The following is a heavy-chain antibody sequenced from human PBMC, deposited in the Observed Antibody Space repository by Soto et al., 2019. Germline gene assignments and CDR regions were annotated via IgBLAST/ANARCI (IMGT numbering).Heavy chain of an antibody. Sequence: QVQLQESGPGLVKPSGTLSLTCAVSGGSISNNYWWSWVRQSPGQGLVWIGEISHRVTTNNNQSQKSRDTISVDNSKNQLSLKLSTVTAADTAVYYCARHGGYELVLWGRGTMVTVSS. V-gene: IGHV4-4*02. CDR3: ARHGGYELVL. CDR2: ISHRVTT. CDR1: GGSISNNYW. D-gene: IGHD5-12*01. J-gene: IGHJ3*01.